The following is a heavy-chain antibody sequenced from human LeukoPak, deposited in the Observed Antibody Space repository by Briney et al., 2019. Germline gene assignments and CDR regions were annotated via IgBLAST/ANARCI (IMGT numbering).Heavy chain of an antibody. V-gene: IGHV3-53*01. CDR3: ARGDDSGYYDYFDY. D-gene: IGHD3-22*01. Sequence: GGSLRLSCAASGFTVTSNYMSWVRQAPGKGLEWVSTIYTGGNTYYAASVKGRFTISRDFSKNTVFLHMNSLRAEDTAMYYCARGDDSGYYDYFDYWGQGALVTVSS. CDR1: GFTVTSNY. J-gene: IGHJ4*02. CDR2: IYTGGNT.